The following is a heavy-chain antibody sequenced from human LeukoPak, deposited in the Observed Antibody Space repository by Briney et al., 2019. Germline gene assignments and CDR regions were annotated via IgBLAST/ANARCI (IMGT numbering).Heavy chain of an antibody. J-gene: IGHJ4*02. CDR3: ARGYSSSSDDLPSEFDY. CDR1: GYTFTSYD. CDR2: MNPNSGNT. D-gene: IGHD6-6*01. V-gene: IGHV1-8*03. Sequence: ASVKVSCKASGYTFTSYDINWVRQATGQGLEWMGWMNPNSGNTGYAQKFQGRVTITRNTSISTAYMELSSLRSEDTAVYYCARGYSSSSDDLPSEFDYWGQGTLVTVSS.